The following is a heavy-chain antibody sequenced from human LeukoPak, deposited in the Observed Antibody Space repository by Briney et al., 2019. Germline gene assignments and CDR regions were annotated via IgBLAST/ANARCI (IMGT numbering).Heavy chain of an antibody. CDR2: ISSSSSYI. V-gene: IGHV3-21*01. CDR1: GFTFSSYS. D-gene: IGHD6-13*01. J-gene: IGHJ4*02. Sequence: GGSLRLSCAASGFTFSSYSMNWVRQAPGKGLEWVSSISSSSSYIYYADSVKGRFTISRDNAKNSLYLQMNSLRAEDTAVYYCARVPIAAAVPRALDYWGQGTLVTVSS. CDR3: ARVPIAAAVPRALDY.